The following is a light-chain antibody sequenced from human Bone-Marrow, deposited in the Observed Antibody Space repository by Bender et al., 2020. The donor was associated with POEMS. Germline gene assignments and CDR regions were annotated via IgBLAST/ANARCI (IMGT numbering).Light chain of an antibody. CDR2: DVS. Sequence: QSALTQTASVSGSPGQSITISCIGTSSDVGTYNFVSWYQQHPGKAPKLMIFDVSNRPSGVSNRFSGSKSANTAYLIVSGLQTEDEADYYCSSYTSSLAVFGGGTKLTVL. CDR1: SSDVGTYNF. J-gene: IGLJ3*02. CDR3: SSYTSSLAV. V-gene: IGLV2-14*03.